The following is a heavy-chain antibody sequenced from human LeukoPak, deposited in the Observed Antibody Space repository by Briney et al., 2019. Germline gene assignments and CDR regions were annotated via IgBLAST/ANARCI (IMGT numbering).Heavy chain of an antibody. CDR2: ISGSGGST. Sequence: GGSLRLSCAAPGFTFSSYAMSWVRQAPGKGLEWVSAISGSGGSTYYADSVKGRFTISRDNSKNTLYLQMNSLRAEDTAVYYCAKERTMIVVGPSGGWGQGTLVTVSS. CDR3: AKERTMIVVGPSGG. CDR1: GFTFSSYA. J-gene: IGHJ4*02. D-gene: IGHD3-22*01. V-gene: IGHV3-23*01.